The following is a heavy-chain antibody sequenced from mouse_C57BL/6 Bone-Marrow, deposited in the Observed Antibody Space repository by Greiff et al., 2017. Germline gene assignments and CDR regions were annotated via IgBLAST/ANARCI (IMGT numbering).Heavy chain of an antibody. J-gene: IGHJ1*03. Sequence: QVQLQQPGAELVKPGASVKLSCKASGYTFTSYWMHWVKQRPGQGLEWIGMIHPNSGSTNYNEKFKSKATLTVDKSSSTAYMQLSSLTSEDSAVYYCARRGPDGKGFDVWGTGTTVTVSS. V-gene: IGHV1-64*01. CDR1: GYTFTSYW. CDR2: IHPNSGST. CDR3: ARRGPDGKGFDV.